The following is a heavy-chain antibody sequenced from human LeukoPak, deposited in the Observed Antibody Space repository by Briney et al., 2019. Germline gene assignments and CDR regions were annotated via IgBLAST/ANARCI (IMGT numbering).Heavy chain of an antibody. Sequence: KSSETLSLTCTVSGGSISSSSYYWGWIRQPPGKGLEWIGSIYYSGSTYYNPSLKSRVTISLDTSKNQFSLKLSSVTAADTAVYYCARGTWSAGMRGYYFDYWGQGTLVTVSS. D-gene: IGHD6-19*01. CDR1: GGSISSSSYY. CDR3: ARGTWSAGMRGYYFDY. V-gene: IGHV4-39*07. CDR2: IYYSGST. J-gene: IGHJ4*02.